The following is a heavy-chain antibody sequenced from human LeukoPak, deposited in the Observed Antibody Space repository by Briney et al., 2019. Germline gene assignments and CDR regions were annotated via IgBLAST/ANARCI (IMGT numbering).Heavy chain of an antibody. D-gene: IGHD1-1*01. CDR3: ARDHNLGPDY. Sequence: ASVKVSCQASGYTFTDHYIHWVRQVPGQGLDWMGWIMPKSGATHYARNFQGRVTMSTDTSITTVYMELSSLASDDTAIYFCARDHNLGPDYWGQGTLVTVSS. CDR1: GYTFTDHY. CDR2: IMPKSGAT. J-gene: IGHJ4*02. V-gene: IGHV1-2*02.